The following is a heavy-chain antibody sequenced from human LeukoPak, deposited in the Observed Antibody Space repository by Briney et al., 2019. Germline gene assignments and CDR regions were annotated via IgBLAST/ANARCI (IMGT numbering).Heavy chain of an antibody. CDR1: GGTLSSYA. V-gene: IGHV1-69*05. Sequence: SVKVSCKASGGTLSSYAISWVRQAPGQGLEWMGGIIPMFGTANYAQKVEGRVTITTDESTSTAYMELSSLRSEDTAVYYCARGGWELLPGDYYYYYYMDVWGKGTTVTVSS. CDR3: ARGGWELLPGDYYYYYYMDV. D-gene: IGHD1-26*01. CDR2: IIPMFGTA. J-gene: IGHJ6*03.